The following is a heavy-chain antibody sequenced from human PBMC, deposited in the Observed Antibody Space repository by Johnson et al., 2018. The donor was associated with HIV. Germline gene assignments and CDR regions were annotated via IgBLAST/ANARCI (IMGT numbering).Heavy chain of an antibody. CDR2: IRYDGSST. V-gene: IGHV3-30*02. J-gene: IGHJ3*02. D-gene: IGHD6-6*01. Sequence: VQLVESGGGVVQPGESLGLSCAASGFIFNNYGMHWVRQAPGKGLEWVAFIRYDGSSTGYADFVKGRFTISRDNAKNSLYLQMNSLRAEDTALYYCARVTGGYYSSSFGNAFDIWGQGTMVTVSS. CDR3: ARVTGGYYSSSFGNAFDI. CDR1: GFIFNNYG.